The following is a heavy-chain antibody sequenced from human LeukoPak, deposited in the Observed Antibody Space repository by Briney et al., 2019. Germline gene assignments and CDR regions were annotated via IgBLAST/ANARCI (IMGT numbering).Heavy chain of an antibody. D-gene: IGHD3-3*01. CDR3: AKAVHWSGYSVKYYFDY. J-gene: IGHJ4*02. CDR1: GFTFSSYA. Sequence: PGGSLRLSCAASGFTFSSYAMSWVRQAPGKGLEWVSAISGSGGSTYYADSVKGRFTISRDNSKNTLYLQMNSLRAEDTAVYYCAKAVHWSGYSVKYYFDYWGQGTLVTVSS. CDR2: ISGSGGST. V-gene: IGHV3-23*01.